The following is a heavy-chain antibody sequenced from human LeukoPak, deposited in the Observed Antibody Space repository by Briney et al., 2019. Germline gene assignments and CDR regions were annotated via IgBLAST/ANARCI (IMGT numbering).Heavy chain of an antibody. Sequence: SETLSLTCTVSGGSIISTAYYWGWIRQPPGKGLEWIGSIYYSGSTYYNPSLKSRVTISVDTSKNQLSLKLSSVTAADTAVYYCARHSGSYPFDYWGQGTLVTVSS. J-gene: IGHJ4*02. V-gene: IGHV4-39*01. CDR3: ARHSGSYPFDY. D-gene: IGHD1-26*01. CDR2: IYYSGST. CDR1: GGSIISTAYY.